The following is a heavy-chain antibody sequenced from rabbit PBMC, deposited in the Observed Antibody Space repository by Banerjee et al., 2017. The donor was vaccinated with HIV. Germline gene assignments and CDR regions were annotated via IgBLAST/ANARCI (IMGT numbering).Heavy chain of an antibody. D-gene: IGHD4-2*01. CDR3: ARSAGSGGGTGTYFNL. CDR1: GFDFSSYW. V-gene: IGHV1S45*01. J-gene: IGHJ4*01. Sequence: QEQLVESGGGLVQPEGSLTLTCKASGFDFSSYWMCWVRQAPGKGLEWIACILIGSGTAYYANWAKGRFTISNPSSTTVTLQITSLTAADTGTYFCARSAGSGGGTGTYFNLWGQGTLVNVS. CDR2: ILIGSGTA.